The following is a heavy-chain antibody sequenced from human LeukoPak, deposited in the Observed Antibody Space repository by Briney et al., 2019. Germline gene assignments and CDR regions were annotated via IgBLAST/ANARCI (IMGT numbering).Heavy chain of an antibody. CDR1: GYTFTGYY. CDR3: ARPKNWNYGEIDY. CDR2: INPNSGGT. V-gene: IGHV1-2*02. D-gene: IGHD1-7*01. J-gene: IGHJ4*02. Sequence: GASVKVSCKASGYTFTGYYMHWVRQVPGQGLEWMGWINPNSGGTNYAQKFQGRVTMTRDTSISTAYMELSRLRSDDTAVYYCARPKNWNYGEIDYWGQGTLVTVSS.